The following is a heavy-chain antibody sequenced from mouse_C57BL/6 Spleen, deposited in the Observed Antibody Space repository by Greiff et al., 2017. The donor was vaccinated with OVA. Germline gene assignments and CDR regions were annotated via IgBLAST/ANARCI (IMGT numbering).Heavy chain of an antibody. J-gene: IGHJ2*01. Sequence: QVQLQQSGAELVRPGSSVKLSCKASGYTFTSYWMHWVKQRPIQGLEWIGNIDPSDSATHYNQKIKDKATLTVDKSSSTAYMRLSSLTSEDSAVYYWARRDSYYFDYWGQGTTVTVSS. CDR3: ARRDSYYFDY. CDR2: IDPSDSAT. V-gene: IGHV1-52*01. CDR1: GYTFTSYW.